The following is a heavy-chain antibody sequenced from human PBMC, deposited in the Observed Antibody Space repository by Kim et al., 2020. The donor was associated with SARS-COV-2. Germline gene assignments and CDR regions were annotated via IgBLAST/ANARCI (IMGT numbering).Heavy chain of an antibody. CDR1: GGTFSSYA. Sequence: SVKVSCKASGGTFSSYAISWVRQAPGQGLEWMGGIIPIFGTANYAQKFQGRVTITADESTSTAYMELSSLRSEDTAVYYCARDRVDTAILGGTNWFDNWGQGTLVTVSS. CDR2: IIPIFGTA. V-gene: IGHV1-69*13. D-gene: IGHD5-18*01. CDR3: ARDRVDTAILGGTNWFDN. J-gene: IGHJ5*02.